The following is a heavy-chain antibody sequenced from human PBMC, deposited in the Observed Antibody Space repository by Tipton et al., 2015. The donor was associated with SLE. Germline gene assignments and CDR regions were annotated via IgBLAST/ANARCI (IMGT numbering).Heavy chain of an antibody. CDR1: GGSISSGGHY. CDR2: IHHKGST. V-gene: IGHV4-31*03. D-gene: IGHD6-13*01. J-gene: IGHJ5*02. Sequence: TLSLTCTVSGGSISSGGHYWSWIRQHPGKGLEWIGYIHHKGSTYYNPSLRSRLTISVDTSKNQFSLKLSSVTAADTAVYYCARDFRAAGNGFDPWGQGTLVTVSS. CDR3: ARDFRAAGNGFDP.